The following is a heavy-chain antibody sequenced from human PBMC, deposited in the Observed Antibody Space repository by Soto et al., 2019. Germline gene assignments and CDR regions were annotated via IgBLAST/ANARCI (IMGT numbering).Heavy chain of an antibody. J-gene: IGHJ4*02. CDR2: ISAYNGNT. CDR1: GYTFTSYG. D-gene: IGHD3-22*01. V-gene: IGHV1-18*01. Sequence: ASVKVSCKASGYTFTSYGISWVRQAPGQGLEWMGWISAYNGNTNYAQKLQGRVTMTTDTSTSTAYMELRSLRSDDTAVYYCARVRLASYDSSGYYFSAFDYWGQGTLVTVSS. CDR3: ARVRLASYDSSGYYFSAFDY.